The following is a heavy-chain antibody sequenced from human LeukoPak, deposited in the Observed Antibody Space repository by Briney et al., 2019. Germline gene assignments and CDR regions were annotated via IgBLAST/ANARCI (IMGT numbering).Heavy chain of an antibody. CDR3: ARGSLRFLDSMNWFDP. CDR1: GGSISSYY. D-gene: IGHD3-3*01. Sequence: PSETLSLTCTVSGGSISSYYWSWIRQPAGKGLEWIGRIYTSGGTNYNPSLKSRVTMSVDTSKNQFSLKLSSVTAADTAVYYCARGSLRFLDSMNWFDPWGQGTLVTVSS. V-gene: IGHV4-4*07. CDR2: IYTSGGT. J-gene: IGHJ5*02.